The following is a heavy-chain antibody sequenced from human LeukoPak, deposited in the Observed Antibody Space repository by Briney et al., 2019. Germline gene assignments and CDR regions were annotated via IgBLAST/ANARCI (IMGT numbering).Heavy chain of an antibody. D-gene: IGHD5-12*01. CDR1: GFTLSSYE. CDR3: ARRSSYLPRAWLKRGYYFDY. V-gene: IGHV3-48*03. J-gene: IGHJ4*02. Sequence: GGSLRLSCAASGFTLSSYEMNWVRQAPGKGLEWVSYISSSGSTIYYADSVKGRFTISRDNAKNSLYLQMNSLRAEDTAVYYCARRSSYLPRAWLKRGYYFDYWGQGTLVTVSS. CDR2: ISSSGSTI.